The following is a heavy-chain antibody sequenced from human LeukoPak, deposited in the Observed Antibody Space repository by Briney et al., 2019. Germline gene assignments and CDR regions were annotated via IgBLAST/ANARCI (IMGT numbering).Heavy chain of an antibody. J-gene: IGHJ4*02. V-gene: IGHV1-69*04. D-gene: IGHD5-18*01. CDR2: IIPILGIA. CDR3: AIPRRGDTAMVLDY. CDR1: GGTFSSYA. Sequence: ASVKVSCKASGGTFSSYASSWVRQAPGQGLEWMGRIIPILGIANYAQKFQGGVTITADKSPSTAYMELSSLRSEDTAVYYCAIPRRGDTAMVLDYWGQGTLVTVSS.